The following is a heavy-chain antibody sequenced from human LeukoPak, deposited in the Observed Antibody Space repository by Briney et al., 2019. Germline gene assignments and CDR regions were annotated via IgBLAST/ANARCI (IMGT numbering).Heavy chain of an antibody. Sequence: PGGSLRLSCVVSGFTFSACGMNWVRQAPGKGLEWVSFISDSSSYIYYADSVEGRFTISRDNAKNSLYLQMNSLRAEDTAVYYCARDRGYYDSSGYYQYWGQGTLVTVSS. CDR2: ISDSSSYI. CDR3: ARDRGYYDSSGYYQY. CDR1: GFTFSACG. D-gene: IGHD3-22*01. J-gene: IGHJ4*02. V-gene: IGHV3-21*01.